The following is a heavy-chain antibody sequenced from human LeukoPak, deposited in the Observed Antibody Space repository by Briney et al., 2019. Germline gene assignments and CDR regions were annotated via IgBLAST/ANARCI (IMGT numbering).Heavy chain of an antibody. CDR3: ARGGGVTTLS. V-gene: IGHV3-64*01. D-gene: IGHD4-11*01. Sequence: TGGSLRLSCAASGFTFSSYAMHWVREAPGGGLEYVSAISSNGGSTYYANSVKGRFTISRDNSKNTLYLQMGSPRAEDMAVYYCARGGGVTTLSWGQGTLVTVSS. CDR2: ISSNGGST. J-gene: IGHJ5*02. CDR1: GFTFSSYA.